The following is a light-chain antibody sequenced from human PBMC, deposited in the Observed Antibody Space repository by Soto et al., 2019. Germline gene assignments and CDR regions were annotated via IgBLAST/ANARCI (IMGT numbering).Light chain of an antibody. J-gene: IGKJ2*01. Sequence: EVVLTQSPGTLSLSPGERATLSCRASENVSNNYLAWYQQKPGQAPRLLIFGSSDRAAGIPDRFNGSGSGTHFTLTISRLEPEDFAVYYYQQYGSSPPYTFGQGTKLEIK. CDR2: GSS. CDR3: QQYGSSPPYT. CDR1: ENVSNNY. V-gene: IGKV3-20*01.